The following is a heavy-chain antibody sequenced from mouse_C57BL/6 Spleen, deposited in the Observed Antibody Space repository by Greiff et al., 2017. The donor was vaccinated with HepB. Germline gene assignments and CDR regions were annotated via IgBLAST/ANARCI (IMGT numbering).Heavy chain of an antibody. CDR3: ATGGNYHYAMDY. CDR1: GYTFTSYW. CDR2: IDPSDSYT. V-gene: IGHV1-69*01. D-gene: IGHD2-1*01. Sequence: QVQLQQPGAELVMPGASVKLSCKASGYTFTSYWMHWVKQRPGQGLEWIGEIDPSDSYTNYNQKFKGKSTLTVDKSSSTAYMQLSSLTSEDSAVYYCATGGNYHYAMDYWGQGTSVTVSS. J-gene: IGHJ4*01.